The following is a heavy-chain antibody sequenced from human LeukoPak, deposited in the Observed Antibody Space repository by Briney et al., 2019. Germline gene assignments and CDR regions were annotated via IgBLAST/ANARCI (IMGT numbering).Heavy chain of an antibody. D-gene: IGHD3-22*01. CDR3: ARDRYDSSGYYYPAY. J-gene: IGHJ4*02. CDR2: IWYDGSNK. V-gene: IGHV3-33*01. Sequence: GGSLRLSCAASGFTFSSYGMHWVRQAPGKGLEWVAVIWYDGSNKYYADSVKGRFTISRDNSKNTLYLQMNSLRAEDTAVYYCARDRYDSSGYYYPAYWGQGTLVTVSS. CDR1: GFTFSSYG.